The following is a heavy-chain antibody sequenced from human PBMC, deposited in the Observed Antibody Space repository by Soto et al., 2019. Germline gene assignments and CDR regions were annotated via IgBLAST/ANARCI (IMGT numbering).Heavy chain of an antibody. V-gene: IGHV3-23*01. CDR2: ISGGGDAA. CDR3: ARKILGSTSRPNYWYFDL. CDR1: GFTFINYA. D-gene: IGHD2-2*01. Sequence: EVQLLESGGGFVQPGGSLRLSCAGSGFTFINYAMNWVRQAPGEGLEWVSSISGGGDAAFFPDSVRGRFTISRDNSKNTVTLQMNSLGVDDTAVYYCARKILGSTSRPNYWYFDLWGRGTLVTVSS. J-gene: IGHJ2*01.